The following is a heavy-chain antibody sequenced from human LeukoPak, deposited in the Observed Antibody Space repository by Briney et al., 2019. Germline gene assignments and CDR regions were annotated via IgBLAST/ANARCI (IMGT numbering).Heavy chain of an antibody. D-gene: IGHD3-22*01. V-gene: IGHV1-24*01. CDR2: FDPEDGET. CDR1: GYTLTELS. J-gene: IGHJ4*02. CDR3: ATVVYYDSSGYYPYCFDY. Sequence: ASVKVSCKVSGYTLTELSMHWVRQAPGKGLEWMGGFDPEDGETIYAQKFQGRVTMTEDTSTDTAYMELSSLRSEDTAVYYCATVVYYDSSGYYPYCFDYWGQGTLVTVSS.